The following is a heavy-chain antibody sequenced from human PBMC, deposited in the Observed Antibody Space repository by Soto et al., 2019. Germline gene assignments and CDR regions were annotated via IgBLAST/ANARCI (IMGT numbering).Heavy chain of an antibody. CDR2: IYYSGST. CDR3: AREGTYGDYSYFDY. Sequence: QVQLQESGPGLVKPSETLSLTCTVSGGSISSYYWSWIRQPPGKGLEWIGYIYYSGSTNYNPSLKSRVTISVDTSKNQFSLKLSSVTAADTAVYYCAREGTYGDYSYFDYWGQGTLVTVSS. D-gene: IGHD4-17*01. V-gene: IGHV4-59*01. J-gene: IGHJ4*02. CDR1: GGSISSYY.